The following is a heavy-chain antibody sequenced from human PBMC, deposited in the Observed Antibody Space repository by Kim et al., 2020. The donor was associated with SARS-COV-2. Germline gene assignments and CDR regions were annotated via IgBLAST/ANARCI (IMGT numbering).Heavy chain of an antibody. Sequence: GGSLRLSCAASGFTFSSFAMTWVRQAPGKGLEWVSILSDSGGYTFYADSVTGRFTISRDNSKNTLYLQMNSLRAEDTAVYYCAKKGIPARGQWYVDLWGRGTLVSVSS. J-gene: IGHJ2*01. CDR1: GFTFSSFA. D-gene: IGHD6-13*01. V-gene: IGHV3-23*01. CDR2: LSDSGGYT. CDR3: AKKGIPARGQWYVDL.